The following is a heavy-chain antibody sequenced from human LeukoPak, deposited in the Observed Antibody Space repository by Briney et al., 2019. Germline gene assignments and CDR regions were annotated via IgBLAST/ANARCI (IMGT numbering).Heavy chain of an antibody. V-gene: IGHV4-34*01. Sequence: TETLSLTCAVYGGSFSGYYWSWTRQPPGKGLEWIGEINHSGSTNYNPSLKSRVTISVDTSKNQFSLKLSSVTAADTAVYYCARASYRLRFLNWFDPWGQGTLVTASS. CDR2: INHSGST. CDR3: ARASYRLRFLNWFDP. J-gene: IGHJ5*02. D-gene: IGHD3-3*01. CDR1: GGSFSGYY.